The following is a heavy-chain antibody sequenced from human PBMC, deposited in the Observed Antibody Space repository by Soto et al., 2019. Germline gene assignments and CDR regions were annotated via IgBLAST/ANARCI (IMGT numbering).Heavy chain of an antibody. D-gene: IGHD3-9*01. Sequence: SDTLSLTCAVSGGSISSGGYSWSWIRQPPGKGLEWIGYMYHSGSTYYNPSLKSRVTISIDRSKNQFSLKLSSVTAADTAVYYCARRLGGDILTGYFFYYYGMDVWGQGTTVTVSS. CDR1: GGSISSGGYS. J-gene: IGHJ6*02. V-gene: IGHV4-30-2*01. CDR2: MYHSGST. CDR3: ARRLGGDILTGYFFYYYGMDV.